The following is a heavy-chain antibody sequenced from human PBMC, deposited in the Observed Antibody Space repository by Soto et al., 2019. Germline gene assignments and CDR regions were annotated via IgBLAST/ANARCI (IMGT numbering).Heavy chain of an antibody. CDR1: GYTFTSYG. Sequence: QVHLVQSGAEVKKPGASVKVSCTASGYTFTSYGITWVRQAPGQGLEWMGWISAYSGNTHYAQKLQVKVTMTTETSTSRDYMELRSLRSDDTAVYYCARIRVSATEYYMVVWGNVTTVTVSS. J-gene: IGHJ6*03. V-gene: IGHV1-18*01. D-gene: IGHD6-25*01. CDR2: ISAYSGNT. CDR3: ARIRVSATEYYMVV.